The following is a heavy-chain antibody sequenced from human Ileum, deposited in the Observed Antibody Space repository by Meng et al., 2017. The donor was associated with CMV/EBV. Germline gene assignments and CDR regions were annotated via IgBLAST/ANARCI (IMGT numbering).Heavy chain of an antibody. J-gene: IGHJ4*02. CDR3: VRQVVAASFDY. D-gene: IGHD2-15*01. Sequence: QGRLTESGPRLVHPSQPLSLPCTVSGGSITIGKYHWSCGLHPPGRGLEWIGYNYYSGSPHYQPSLKSRVTISLDTSQNQFSLHLRSVTATDSAVYYCVRQVVAASFDYWGQGALVTVSS. CDR1: GGSITIGKYH. V-gene: IGHV4-30-4*08. CDR2: NYYSGSP.